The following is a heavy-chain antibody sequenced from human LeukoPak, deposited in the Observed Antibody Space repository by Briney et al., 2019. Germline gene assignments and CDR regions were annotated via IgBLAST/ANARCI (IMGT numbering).Heavy chain of an antibody. Sequence: SVKVSCKASGGTVISCAIRWVRQPPGQGVEWMGGIIPIFGTAHYAQKFQGRVTITADESTSTAYMELSSLRCEDTAVYYCASGGRVLYFGWGQGRLVGVCS. V-gene: IGHV1-69*13. CDR1: GGTVISCA. CDR3: ASGGRVLYFG. CDR2: IIPIFGTA. D-gene: IGHD2-15*01. J-gene: IGHJ4*02.